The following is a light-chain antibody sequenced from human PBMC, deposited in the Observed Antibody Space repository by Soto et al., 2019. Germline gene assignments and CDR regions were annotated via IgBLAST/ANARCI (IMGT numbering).Light chain of an antibody. CDR1: QSVSSN. CDR2: GAS. Sequence: EIVMTQSPATLSVSPGERATLSCRASQSVSSNLAWYQQKPGQAPRLLIYGASTMPTGIPARFSGSGSGTEFTPTISSLLSEDFAVYYCQQYNNWPPLTFGGGTKVEIK. V-gene: IGKV3-15*01. CDR3: QQYNNWPPLT. J-gene: IGKJ4*01.